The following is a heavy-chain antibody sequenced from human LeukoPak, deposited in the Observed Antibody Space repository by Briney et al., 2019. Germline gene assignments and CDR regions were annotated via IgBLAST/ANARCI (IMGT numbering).Heavy chain of an antibody. CDR2: TKSDGSDT. Sequence: GGSLRLSCAASGFTFSVAWMHWVRQAPGKGLVWVSVTKSDGSDTSYADSVKGRFTISRDDAKNTVYLQMSSLRDEDTAVYYCAKDYYGSLEYWGQGTLVTVSS. D-gene: IGHD3-10*01. V-gene: IGHV3-74*03. J-gene: IGHJ4*02. CDR3: AKDYYGSLEY. CDR1: GFTFSVAW.